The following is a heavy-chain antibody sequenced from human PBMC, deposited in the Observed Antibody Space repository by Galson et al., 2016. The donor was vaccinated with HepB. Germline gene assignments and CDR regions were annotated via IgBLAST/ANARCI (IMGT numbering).Heavy chain of an antibody. D-gene: IGHD6-19*01. J-gene: IGHJ6*04. CDR3: VRGSYTSDWYRTSAYDFGLDV. CDR1: GFSFSNYD. CDR2: IYTAGDT. V-gene: IGHV3-13*01. Sequence: SLRLSCAASGFSFSNYDMYWVRQAPGKGLEWVSSIYTAGDTYYEDSVEGRFTVSRENAKDSLYPHMSSLRAGDTAVYYCVRGSYTSDWYRTSAYDFGLDVWGKGTPVTVSS.